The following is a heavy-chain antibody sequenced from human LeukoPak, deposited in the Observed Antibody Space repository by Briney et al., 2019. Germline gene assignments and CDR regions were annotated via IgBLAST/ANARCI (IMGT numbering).Heavy chain of an antibody. CDR1: GFTFSDYY. Sequence: GGSLRLSCAASGFTFSDYYMSWIRQAPGKGLEWVSYISSSGSTIYYADPVKGRFTISRDNAKNSLYLQMNSLRAEDTAVYYCARGLGYSYGPPRYYYYYYMDVWGKGTTVTVSS. D-gene: IGHD5-18*01. V-gene: IGHV3-11*04. CDR2: ISSSGSTI. CDR3: ARGLGYSYGPPRYYYYYYMDV. J-gene: IGHJ6*03.